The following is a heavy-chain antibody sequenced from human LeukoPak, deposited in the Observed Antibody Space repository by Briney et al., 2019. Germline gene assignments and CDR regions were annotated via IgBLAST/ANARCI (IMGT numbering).Heavy chain of an antibody. CDR2: ISAYNGNT. CDR3: ASVRNSSGCSREASLVY. V-gene: IGHV1-18*01. CDR1: GYTFTSYG. D-gene: IGHD6-19*01. Sequence: GASVKVSCKASGYTFTSYGISWVRQAPGQVLEWMGWISAYNGNTNYAQKLQGRVTMTTDTSTSTAYMELRSLRSDDTAVYYCASVRNSSGCSREASLVYWGQGTLVTVSS. J-gene: IGHJ4*02.